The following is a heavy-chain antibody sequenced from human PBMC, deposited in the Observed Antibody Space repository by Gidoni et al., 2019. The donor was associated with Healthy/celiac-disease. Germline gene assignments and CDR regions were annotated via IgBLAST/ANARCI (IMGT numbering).Heavy chain of an antibody. V-gene: IGHV3-9*01. CDR1: GFTFDDYA. J-gene: IGHJ6*02. CDR3: AGAAVYYYYGMDV. D-gene: IGHD6-25*01. Sequence: EVQLVESGGGLVQPGRSLRLSCAASGFTFDDYAMPWVRQAPGKGLEWVSGISWNSGSIGYADSVKGRFTISRDNAKNSLYLQMNSLRAEDTALYYCAGAAVYYYYGMDVWGQGTTVTVSS. CDR2: ISWNSGSI.